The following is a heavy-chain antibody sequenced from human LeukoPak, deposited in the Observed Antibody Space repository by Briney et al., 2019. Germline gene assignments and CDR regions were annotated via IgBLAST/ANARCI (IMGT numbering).Heavy chain of an antibody. CDR3: ARAPIALYYYDSSGYYPDENWFAP. CDR1: GYTFTSYD. D-gene: IGHD3-22*01. CDR2: MNPNRGNT. V-gene: IGHV1-8*01. J-gene: IGHJ5*02. Sequence: ASVKVSCKASGYTFTSYDINWVRQATGQGLEWMGWMNPNRGNTGYVQKFQGRVTKTRNTSISTAYMGLSSLRSEDTAVYYCARAPIALYYYDSSGYYPDENWFAPWGQGTLVTVSS.